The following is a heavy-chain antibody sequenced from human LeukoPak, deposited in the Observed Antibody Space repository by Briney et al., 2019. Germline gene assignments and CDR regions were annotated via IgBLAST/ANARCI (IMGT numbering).Heavy chain of an antibody. D-gene: IGHD3-10*01. J-gene: IGHJ5*02. CDR2: IYYSGST. Sequence: SETLSLTCTVSGGSISSSSYYWGWIRQPPGEGLEWVGSIYYSGSTYYNPSLKSRVTISVDTSKNQFSLKLSSVTAADTAVYYCARDRPMVRDSGGWFDPWGQGTLVTVSS. CDR3: ARDRPMVRDSGGWFDP. CDR1: GGSISSSSYY. V-gene: IGHV4-39*07.